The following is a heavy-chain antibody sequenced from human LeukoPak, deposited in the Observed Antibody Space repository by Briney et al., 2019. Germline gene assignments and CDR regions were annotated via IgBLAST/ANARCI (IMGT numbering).Heavy chain of an antibody. V-gene: IGHV1-8*01. CDR1: GYTFTSYD. J-gene: IGHJ6*02. Sequence: ASVKVSCKASGYTFTSYDINWVRQATGQGLEWMGWMNPNSGNTGYAQKFQGRVTMTRNTSISTAYMELSSLRSEDTAVYYCARAKGKLLWFGELLYPGRDYYYYYGMDVWGQGTTVTVSS. D-gene: IGHD3-10*01. CDR3: ARAKGKLLWFGELLYPGRDYYYYYGMDV. CDR2: MNPNSGNT.